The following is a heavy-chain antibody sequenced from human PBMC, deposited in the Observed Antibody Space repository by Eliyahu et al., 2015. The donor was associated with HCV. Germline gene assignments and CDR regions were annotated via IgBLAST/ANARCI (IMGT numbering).Heavy chain of an antibody. CDR3: AFQYGDYGYYFDY. CDR1: GFTFSSYA. D-gene: IGHD4-17*01. Sequence: EVQLVESGGGLVQPGGSLRLSCAASGFTFSSYAMHWVRQAPGKGLEYVSAISSNGGSTYYANSVKGRFTISRDNSKNTLYLQMGSLRAEDMAVYYCAFQYGDYGYYFDYWGQGTLVTVSS. CDR2: ISSNGGST. J-gene: IGHJ4*02. V-gene: IGHV3-64*01.